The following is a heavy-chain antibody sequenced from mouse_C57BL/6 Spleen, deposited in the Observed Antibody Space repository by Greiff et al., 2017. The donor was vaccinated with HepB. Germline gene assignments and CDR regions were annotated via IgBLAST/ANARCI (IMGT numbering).Heavy chain of an antibody. CDR3: ARSTVVATEDY. CDR2: IYPGSGST. V-gene: IGHV1-55*01. CDR1: GYTFTSCW. Sequence: QVQLQQPGAELVKPGASVKMSCKASGYTFTSCWITWVKQRPGQGLEWIGDIYPGSGSTNYNEKFKSKATLTVDTSSSTAYMQLSSLTSEDSAVYYCARSTVVATEDYWGQGTTLTVSS. D-gene: IGHD1-1*01. J-gene: IGHJ2*01.